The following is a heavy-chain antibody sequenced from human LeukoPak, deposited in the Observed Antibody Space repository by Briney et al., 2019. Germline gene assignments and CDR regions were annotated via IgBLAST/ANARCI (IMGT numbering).Heavy chain of an antibody. Sequence: SETLSLTCTVSGGSISSYYWSWIRQPPGKGLEWIGYIDYSGSTNYNPSLKSRVTISVDTSKNQFSLKLSSVTAADTAVYYCARGAEIAAAGTWGQGTMVTVSS. J-gene: IGHJ3*01. CDR1: GGSISSYY. V-gene: IGHV4-59*13. CDR2: IDYSGST. CDR3: ARGAEIAAAGT. D-gene: IGHD6-13*01.